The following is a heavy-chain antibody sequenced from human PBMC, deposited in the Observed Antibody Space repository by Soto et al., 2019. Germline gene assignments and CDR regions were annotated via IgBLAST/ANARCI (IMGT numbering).Heavy chain of an antibody. CDR1: GYTFTSYY. J-gene: IGHJ4*02. CDR3: ATGEDCGGDCYPNY. CDR2: ISAYNGNT. D-gene: IGHD2-21*02. V-gene: IGHV1-18*04. Sequence: ASVKVSCKASGYTFTSYYMHWVRQAPGQGLEWMGWISAYNGNTNYAQKLQGRVTMTTDTSTSTAYMELRSLRSDDTAVYYCATGEDCGGDCYPNYWGQGTLVTVSS.